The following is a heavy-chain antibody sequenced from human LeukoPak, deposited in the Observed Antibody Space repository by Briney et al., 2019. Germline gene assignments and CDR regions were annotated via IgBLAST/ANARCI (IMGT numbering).Heavy chain of an antibody. Sequence: SETLSLTCAVSGGSFSSGGDAWSWIRQPPGKGLEWIGYIYDSGSTYYNPSLQSRVTVSLDRSKNQFSLKLSSVTAADTAVYYCARYGGSGTYFFDFWGQGTLVTVSS. CDR2: IYDSGST. CDR1: GGSFSSGGDA. J-gene: IGHJ4*02. V-gene: IGHV4-30-2*01. D-gene: IGHD3-10*01. CDR3: ARYGGSGTYFFDF.